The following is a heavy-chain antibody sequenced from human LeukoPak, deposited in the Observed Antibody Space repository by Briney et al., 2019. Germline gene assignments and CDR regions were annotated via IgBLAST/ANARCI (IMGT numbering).Heavy chain of an antibody. CDR1: GFTFSDYY. Sequence: SGGSLRLSCAASGFTFSDYYMSWIRQAPGKGLEWVSYISSSGSTIYYADSVKGRFTISRDNAKNSLYLQMNSLRAEDTAVYYCARERQWVRGVIYYYYYYMDVWGKGTTVTVSS. V-gene: IGHV3-11*04. D-gene: IGHD3-10*01. J-gene: IGHJ6*03. CDR3: ARERQWVRGVIYYYYYYMDV. CDR2: ISSSGSTI.